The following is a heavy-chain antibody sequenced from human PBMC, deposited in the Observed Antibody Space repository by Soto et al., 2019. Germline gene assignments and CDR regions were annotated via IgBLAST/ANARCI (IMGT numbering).Heavy chain of an antibody. CDR2: IWYDGSNK. CDR1: GFTFSSYG. V-gene: IGHV3-33*01. Sequence: PGGSLSLSCAASGFTFSSYGMHWVRQAPGKGLEWVAVIWYDGSNKYYADSVKGRFTISRDNSKNTLYLQMNSLRAEDTAVYYCARDPVLLAELGIDYWGQGTLVTVSS. CDR3: ARDPVLLAELGIDY. D-gene: IGHD3-10*01. J-gene: IGHJ4*02.